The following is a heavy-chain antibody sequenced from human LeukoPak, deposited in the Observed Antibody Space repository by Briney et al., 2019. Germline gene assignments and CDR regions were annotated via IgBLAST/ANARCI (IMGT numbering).Heavy chain of an antibody. D-gene: IGHD2-2*01. V-gene: IGHV1-18*01. CDR3: VGPRDQLLNAFDI. CDR2: ISAYNGNT. Sequence: ASVKVSCKASGYTFTSYGISWVRQAPGQGLEWMGWISAYNGNTNYAQKLQGRVTITTDESTSTAYMELSSLRSEATAVYYCVGPRDQLLNAFDIWGQGTMVTVSS. J-gene: IGHJ3*02. CDR1: GYTFTSYG.